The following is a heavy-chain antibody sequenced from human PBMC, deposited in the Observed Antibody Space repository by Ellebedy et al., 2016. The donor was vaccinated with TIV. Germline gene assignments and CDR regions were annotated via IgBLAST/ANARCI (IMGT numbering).Heavy chain of an antibody. CDR2: IKSKADGGTT. D-gene: IGHD2-15*01. CDR3: TTDVRKCSGGSCYSVTS. CDR1: GFTFSNAR. V-gene: IGHV3-15*05. Sequence: PGGSLRLSCAASGFTFSNARLSWVRQAPGKGLEWVGRIKSKADGGTTDYSAPVKGRFTISRDDSKNTLYLQMNSLKAEDTSLYYCTTDVRKCSGGSCYSVTSWGQGTLVTVSS. J-gene: IGHJ4*02.